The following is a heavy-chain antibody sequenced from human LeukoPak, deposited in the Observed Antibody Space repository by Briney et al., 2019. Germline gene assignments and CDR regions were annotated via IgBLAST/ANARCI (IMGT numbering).Heavy chain of an antibody. D-gene: IGHD6-6*01. Sequence: SETLSLTCTVSGGSMRTYYWSWIRQPAGKGLEWIGRIHIGGSTIYNPSLESRLSMSVDTSKNQFSLKVNSVTAADTAVYYCARGNIAARQLDYWGQGTLVTVSS. J-gene: IGHJ4*02. V-gene: IGHV4-4*07. CDR1: GGSMRTYY. CDR3: ARGNIAARQLDY. CDR2: IHIGGST.